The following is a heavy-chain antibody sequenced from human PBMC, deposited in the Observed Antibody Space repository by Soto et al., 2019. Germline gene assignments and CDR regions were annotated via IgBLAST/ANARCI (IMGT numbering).Heavy chain of an antibody. CDR2: IKSKTDGGTT. Sequence: PGGSLRLSCAASGFTFSNAWMNWVRQAPGKGLEWVGRIKSKTDGGTTDYAAPVKGRFTISRDDSKNTLYLQMNSLKTDDTAVYYCTTAPHDGGQNWFDPWGQGTLVTVSS. V-gene: IGHV3-15*07. J-gene: IGHJ5*02. D-gene: IGHD2-15*01. CDR1: GFTFSNAW. CDR3: TTAPHDGGQNWFDP.